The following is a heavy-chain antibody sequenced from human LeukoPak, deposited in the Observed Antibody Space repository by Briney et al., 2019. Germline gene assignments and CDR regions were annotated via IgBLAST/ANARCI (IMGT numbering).Heavy chain of an antibody. J-gene: IGHJ4*02. CDR3: ARTGRRLDY. CDR2: IKEDGSER. V-gene: IGHV3-7*05. CDR1: GFTFSSYW. D-gene: IGHD6-6*01. Sequence: GGSLRLSCVASGFTFSSYWMTWVRQAPGKGLEWVANIKEDGSERSYVASVKGRFTISRDNAKNSLYLQMNSLRAEDTAVYYCARTGRRLDYWGQGTLVIVSS.